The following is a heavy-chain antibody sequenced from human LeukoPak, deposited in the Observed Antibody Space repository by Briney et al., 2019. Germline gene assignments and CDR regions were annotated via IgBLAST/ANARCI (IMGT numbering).Heavy chain of an antibody. V-gene: IGHV4-59*01. CDR2: IYYSGST. CDR1: GGSISGYY. Sequence: SETLSLTCAVSGGSISGYYWSWIRQPPGKGLEWIGDIYYSGSTNYNPSLKTRVTISVDTSKNQFSLKLSSVTAADTAVYYCARGGYTYDYDYWGQGTLVTVSS. D-gene: IGHD5-18*01. J-gene: IGHJ4*02. CDR3: ARGGYTYDYDY.